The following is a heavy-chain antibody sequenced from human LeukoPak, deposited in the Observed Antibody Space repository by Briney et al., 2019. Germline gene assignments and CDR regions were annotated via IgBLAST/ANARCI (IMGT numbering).Heavy chain of an antibody. V-gene: IGHV4-38-2*01. D-gene: IGHD3-10*01. Sequence: SETLSLTCAVSGYSISSGYYRGWIRQSPGKGLEWIGSAYHNGRTYYSPSLKSRVTISVDTSKNQVSLKLSSVTAADTAVYYCARAKSIITEVRGAVPGRFDFWGRGTLVTVSS. CDR3: ARAKSIITEVRGAVPGRFDF. J-gene: IGHJ4*02. CDR2: AYHNGRT. CDR1: GYSISSGYY.